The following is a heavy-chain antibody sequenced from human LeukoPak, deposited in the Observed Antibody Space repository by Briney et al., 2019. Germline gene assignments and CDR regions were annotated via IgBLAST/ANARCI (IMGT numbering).Heavy chain of an antibody. J-gene: IGHJ4*02. CDR3: AREIVVVPAALDY. CDR2: IYYSGST. V-gene: IGHV4-39*07. Sequence: PSETLSLTCTVSGGSISSSSYYWGWIRQPPGKGLEWIGSIYYSGSTYYNPSLKSRVTISVDTSKNQFSLKLSSVTAADTAVYYCAREIVVVPAALDYWGQGTLVTVSS. D-gene: IGHD2-2*01. CDR1: GGSISSSSYY.